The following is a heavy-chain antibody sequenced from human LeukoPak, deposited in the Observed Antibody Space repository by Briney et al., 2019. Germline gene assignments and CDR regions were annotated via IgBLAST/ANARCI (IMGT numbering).Heavy chain of an antibody. V-gene: IGHV4-61*01. D-gene: IGHD6-13*01. Sequence: KTSGTLSLTCTVSGGSVSSGSYYWSWIRQPPGKGLEWIGYIYYSGSTNYNPSLKSRVTISVDTSKNQFSLKLSSVTAADTAVYYCARVESSSSGIDYWGQGTLVTVSS. CDR1: GGSVSSGSYY. J-gene: IGHJ4*02. CDR3: ARVESSSSGIDY. CDR2: IYYSGST.